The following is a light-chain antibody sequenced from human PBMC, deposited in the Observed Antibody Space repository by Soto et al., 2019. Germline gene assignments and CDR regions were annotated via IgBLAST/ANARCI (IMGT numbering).Light chain of an antibody. CDR3: QQYDDWPLT. Sequence: EVVMTQSPGTLSVSPGGRATLSCRASRSLTTNLAWYQKKPGQAPRLLIHDASTRATGIPARFSGSGSGTEFTLAISSLQAEDCAVYYCQQYDDWPLTFGQGTRLETK. CDR1: RSLTTN. J-gene: IGKJ5*01. CDR2: DAS. V-gene: IGKV3-15*01.